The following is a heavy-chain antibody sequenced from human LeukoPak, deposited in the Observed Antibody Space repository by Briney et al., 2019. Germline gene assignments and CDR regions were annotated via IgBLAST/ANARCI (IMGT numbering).Heavy chain of an antibody. D-gene: IGHD3/OR15-3a*01. CDR3: ARGNDLWNGYYSVH. V-gene: IGHV3-7*01. CDR2: IKQNGSEN. CDR1: GFTFSSYW. Sequence: GGSLRLSCAASGFTFSSYWMSWVRQAPGKGLEWVANIKQNGSENYYVDSVKGRFTISRDNAKNSLYLQMNSLRAEDTAVYYCARGNDLWNGYYSVHWGQGTLVTVSS. J-gene: IGHJ4*02.